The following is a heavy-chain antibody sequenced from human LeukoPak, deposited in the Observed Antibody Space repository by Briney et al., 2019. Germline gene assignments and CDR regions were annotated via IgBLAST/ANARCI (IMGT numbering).Heavy chain of an antibody. CDR1: GFTFDDYA. CDR3: AKVGRGYYDSSGYPGFIDY. D-gene: IGHD3-22*01. CDR2: ISWNSGSM. J-gene: IGHJ4*02. V-gene: IGHV3-9*01. Sequence: GGSLRLSCAASGFTFDDYAMHWVRQAPGKGLEWVSGISWNSGSMGYADSVKGRFTISRDNAKNSLYLQMNSLRAEDTALYYCAKVGRGYYDSSGYPGFIDYWGQGTLVTVSS.